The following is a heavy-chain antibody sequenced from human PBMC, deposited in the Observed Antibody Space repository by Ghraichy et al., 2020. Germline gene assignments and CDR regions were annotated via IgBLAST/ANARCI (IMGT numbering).Heavy chain of an antibody. CDR3: ARVASGYDYADY. CDR1: GFSFNNYY. Sequence: GGSLRLSCAASGFSFNNYYMSWIRQAPGKGLEWVSYISSSGTTIYYTDSVKGRFTISRDNAKNTLYLQMNSLRAEDTAVYYCARVASGYDYADYWGQGTLVTVSS. V-gene: IGHV3-11*01. CDR2: ISSSGTTI. J-gene: IGHJ4*02. D-gene: IGHD5-12*01.